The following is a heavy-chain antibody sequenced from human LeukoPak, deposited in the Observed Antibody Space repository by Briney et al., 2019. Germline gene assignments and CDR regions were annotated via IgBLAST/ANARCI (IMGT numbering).Heavy chain of an antibody. J-gene: IGHJ4*02. CDR2: IYPADSDI. CDR1: GYSFTSYW. CDR3: ARYNRDGYNAMGAHDY. V-gene: IGHV5-51*01. D-gene: IGHD5-24*01. Sequence: GESLKISCKGSGYSFTSYWIGWVRQMPGKGLEWMGIIYPADSDIRYSPSFQGQVTISADRSINTAYLQWSSLKASDTAMYYCARYNRDGYNAMGAHDYWGQGTLVSVSS.